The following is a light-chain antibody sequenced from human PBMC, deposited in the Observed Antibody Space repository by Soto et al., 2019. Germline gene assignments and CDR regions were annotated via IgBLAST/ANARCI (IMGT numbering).Light chain of an antibody. CDR2: GAS. Sequence: EIVMTQSPATLSVSPGERVTLSCRASQSVSSNLAWYQHKPGQAPRLLIYGASTRATAIPARFSGSGSGTEFTLTTSSLKPEDFEVYYCQQYNNWWTFGQGTKVDIK. J-gene: IGKJ1*01. CDR3: QQYNNWWT. CDR1: QSVSSN. V-gene: IGKV3-15*01.